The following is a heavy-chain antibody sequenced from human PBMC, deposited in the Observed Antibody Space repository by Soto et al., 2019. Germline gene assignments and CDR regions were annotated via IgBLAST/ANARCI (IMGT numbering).Heavy chain of an antibody. CDR3: ARGPLWFGES. J-gene: IGHJ4*02. D-gene: IGHD3-10*01. Sequence: SETLSLTCAVYGGSFSGYFWSWIRQPPGKGLEWIGEINHSGTTNYNPSLKSRVTISVDTSKNQFSLNVNSLTAADTAIYYCARGPLWFGESWGQGTLVTVSS. CDR1: GGSFSGYF. CDR2: INHSGTT. V-gene: IGHV4-34*01.